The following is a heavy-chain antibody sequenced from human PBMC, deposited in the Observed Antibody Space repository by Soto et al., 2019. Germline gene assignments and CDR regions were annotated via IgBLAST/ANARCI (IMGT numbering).Heavy chain of an antibody. CDR3: ARGGRFETKWSDP. CDR1: VGSFSGYN. CDR2: INDRGRT. V-gene: IGHV4-34*01. J-gene: IGHJ5*02. Sequence: PSETLSLTCGVSVGSFSGYNWTWIRQPPGGGLEWIGEINDRGRTNCNPSLKSRVTISVDTPNNEFFLKMNSVTAADTAVYYCARGGRFETKWSDPWGQGTLVTVSS. D-gene: IGHD3-10*01.